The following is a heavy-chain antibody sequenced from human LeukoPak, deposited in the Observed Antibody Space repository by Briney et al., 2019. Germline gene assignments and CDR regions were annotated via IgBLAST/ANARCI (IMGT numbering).Heavy chain of an antibody. V-gene: IGHV1-8*01. CDR1: GYTFTSCD. D-gene: IGHD6-19*01. CDR3: TRGSSGRRDN. J-gene: IGHJ4*02. CDR2: MNPNSGNT. Sequence: ASVKVSCKASGYTFTSCDINWVRQATGQGLEWMGWMNPNSGNTGYGQSFQGRITMTMDISIGTAYMELSNLTSEDTAIYYCTRGSSGRRDNWGQGTLVTVSA.